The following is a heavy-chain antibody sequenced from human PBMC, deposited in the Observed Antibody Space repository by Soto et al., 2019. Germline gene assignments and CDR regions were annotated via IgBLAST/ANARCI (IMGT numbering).Heavy chain of an antibody. CDR2: IIPIFGTA. J-gene: IGHJ6*02. CDR1: GGTFSSYA. Sequence: SVKVSCKASGGTFSSYAISWVRQAPGQGLEWMGGIIPIFGTANYAQKFQGRVTITADESTSTACMELSSLRSEDTAVYYCAIVSKGKWLANPYYYYGMDVWGQGTTVTVSS. CDR3: AIVSKGKWLANPYYYYGMDV. V-gene: IGHV1-69*13. D-gene: IGHD6-19*01.